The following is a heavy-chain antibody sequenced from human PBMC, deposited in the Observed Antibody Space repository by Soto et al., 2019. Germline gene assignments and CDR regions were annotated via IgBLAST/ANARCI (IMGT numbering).Heavy chain of an antibody. CDR2: IYWDDGK. D-gene: IGHD3-10*01. CDR3: AHSPAPRVYFQH. V-gene: IGHV2-5*02. Sequence: GLTLVRPTQTLTLTCVFSGFSLNTGGVTVGWIRQPPGKALEWVALIYWDDGKRYSPSLKSRLTITKETSRNQVVLTMTNVDPEDTATYFCAHSPAPRVYFQHWGEGTLVTVSS. J-gene: IGHJ1*01. CDR1: GFSLNTGGVT.